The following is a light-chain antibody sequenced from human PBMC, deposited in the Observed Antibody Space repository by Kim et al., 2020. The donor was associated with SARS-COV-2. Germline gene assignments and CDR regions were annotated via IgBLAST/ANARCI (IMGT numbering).Light chain of an antibody. Sequence: DIQMTQSPSSLSVSVGDRVTITCRASQSISNFLAWYQQKPGKAPRLLIYAASTLQSGVPSRFSGSGSGTDFTLTISRLQPEDVATYYCQKYNSAPPLTFGGGTKVDIK. CDR1: QSISNF. CDR3: QKYNSAPPLT. J-gene: IGKJ4*01. CDR2: AAS. V-gene: IGKV1-27*01.